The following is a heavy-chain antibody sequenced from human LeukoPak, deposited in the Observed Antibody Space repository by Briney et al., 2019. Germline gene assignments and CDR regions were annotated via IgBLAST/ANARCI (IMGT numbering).Heavy chain of an antibody. CDR2: IYHSGST. CDR3: ASYDYVWGSYHDAFDI. CDR1: GGSISSSSYY. V-gene: IGHV4-39*07. D-gene: IGHD3-16*01. J-gene: IGHJ3*02. Sequence: SETLSLTCTVSGGSISSSSYYWGWIRQPPGKGLEWIGSIYHSGSTYYNPSLKSRVTISVDTSKNQFSLKLSSVTAADTAVYYCASYDYVWGSYHDAFDIWGQGTMVTVSS.